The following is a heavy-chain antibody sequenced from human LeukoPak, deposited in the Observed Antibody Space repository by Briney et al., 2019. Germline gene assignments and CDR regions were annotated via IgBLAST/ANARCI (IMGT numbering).Heavy chain of an antibody. CDR2: INHSGST. V-gene: IGHV4-34*01. CDR1: GGSFSGYY. CDR3: AKGGGYSSSWYESYDFLHRTPGRSFDY. J-gene: IGHJ4*02. Sequence: SETLSLTCAVYGGSFSGYYWSWLRQPPAKELDWIGEINHSGSTNYIPSLRNRVIISVDTSKNQFSLKRSSVAAAVTAVYYCAKGGGYSSSWYESYDFLHRTPGRSFDYWGEGTRVTVSS. D-gene: IGHD6-13*01.